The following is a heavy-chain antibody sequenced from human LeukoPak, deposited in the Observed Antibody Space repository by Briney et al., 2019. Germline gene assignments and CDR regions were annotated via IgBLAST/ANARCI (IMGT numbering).Heavy chain of an antibody. J-gene: IGHJ6*02. V-gene: IGHV3-33*01. CDR1: GFTFSSYG. D-gene: IGHD2-15*01. CDR2: IWYDGSNK. Sequence: PGGSLRLSCAASGFTFSSYGMHWVRQAPGKGLEGVAVIWYDGSNKYYADSVKGRFTISRDNSKNTLYLQMNSLRAEDTAVYYCARDRLVVVVAAFYHYGMDVWGQGTTVTVSS. CDR3: ARDRLVVVVAAFYHYGMDV.